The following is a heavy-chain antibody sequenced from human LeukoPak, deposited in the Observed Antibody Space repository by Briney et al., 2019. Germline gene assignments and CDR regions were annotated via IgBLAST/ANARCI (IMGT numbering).Heavy chain of an antibody. V-gene: IGHV4-30-4*08. D-gene: IGHD6-13*01. Sequence: PSETLSLTCTVSGGSISSGDYYWRWIRQPPGKGLEWIGYIYYSGSTYYNPSLKSRVTISVDTSKNQFSLKLSSVTAADTAVYYCARVPIAAAGTPDYWGQGTLVTVSS. CDR3: ARVPIAAAGTPDY. J-gene: IGHJ4*02. CDR1: GGSISSGDYY. CDR2: IYYSGST.